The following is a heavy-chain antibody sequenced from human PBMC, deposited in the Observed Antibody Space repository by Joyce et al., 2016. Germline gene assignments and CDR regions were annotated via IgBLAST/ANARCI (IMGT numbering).Heavy chain of an antibody. V-gene: IGHV3-21*01. Sequence: EVQLVESGGGLVKPGGSLRLSCAASGFTFSSYSMSWVRQAPGKGLGWVSSLSSSSSYIKYTDSVKGRFTISRDKAKNSLYLQMNSLRVEDTAVYYCARSSYTNGIFDYWGQGTLVTVSS. CDR3: ARSSYTNGIFDY. D-gene: IGHD2-8*01. J-gene: IGHJ4*02. CDR1: GFTFSSYS. CDR2: LSSSSSYI.